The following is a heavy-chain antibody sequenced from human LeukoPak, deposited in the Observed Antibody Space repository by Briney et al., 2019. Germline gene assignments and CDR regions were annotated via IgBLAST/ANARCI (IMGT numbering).Heavy chain of an antibody. J-gene: IGHJ6*02. CDR1: GYTLTELS. V-gene: IGHV1-24*01. Sequence: ASVKVSCKVSGYTLTELSMHWVRQAPGKGLEWMGGFDPEDGETIYAQKFQGRVTMTEDTSTDTAYMELSSLRSEDTAVYYCATGVSGSLETYYYYGMDVSGQGTTVTVSS. CDR3: ATGVSGSLETYYYYGMDV. D-gene: IGHD3-10*01. CDR2: FDPEDGET.